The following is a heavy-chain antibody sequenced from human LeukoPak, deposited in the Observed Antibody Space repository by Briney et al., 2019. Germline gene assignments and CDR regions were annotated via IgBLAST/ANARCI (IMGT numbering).Heavy chain of an antibody. D-gene: IGHD2-2*01. CDR1: GGSISSSSYY. V-gene: IGHV4-39*01. Sequence: PSETLSLTCTVSGGSISSSSYYWGRIRQAPGKGLVWFGSICYSGSTYYNPALKSRVTISLDTSKNRYSLKLSSVTDADTAVYYCARTDEVVPAIPLDVWGEGATVTVSS. CDR3: ARTDEVVPAIPLDV. J-gene: IGHJ6*01. CDR2: ICYSGST.